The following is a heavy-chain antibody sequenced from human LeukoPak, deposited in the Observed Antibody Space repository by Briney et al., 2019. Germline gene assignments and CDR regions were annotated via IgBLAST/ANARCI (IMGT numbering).Heavy chain of an antibody. CDR3: ARDWGMLSYYYYYYGMDV. J-gene: IGHJ6*02. CDR1: GYTFTSYG. CDR2: ISAYNGNT. V-gene: IGHV1-18*01. Sequence: GASVKVSCKASGYTFTSYGISWVRQAPGQGLEWMGWISAYNGNTNYAQKRQGRVTMTTDTSTSTAYMELRSLRSDDTAVYYCARDWGMLSYYYYYYGMDVWGQGTTVTVSS. D-gene: IGHD3-16*01.